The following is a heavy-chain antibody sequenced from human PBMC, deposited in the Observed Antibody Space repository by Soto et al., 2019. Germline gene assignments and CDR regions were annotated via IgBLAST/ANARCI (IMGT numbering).Heavy chain of an antibody. CDR3: ARDLHYGGNVINYYYYGMEV. Sequence: SQTLSLTCAISGDSVSSNSAAWNWIRQSPSRGLEWLGRTYYRSKWYNDYAVSVKSRITINPDTSKNQFSLQLNSVTPEDTAVYYCARDLHYGGNVINYYYYGMEVWGQGTTVTVSS. V-gene: IGHV6-1*01. CDR1: GDSVSSNSAA. CDR2: TYYRSKWYN. J-gene: IGHJ6*02. D-gene: IGHD4-17*01.